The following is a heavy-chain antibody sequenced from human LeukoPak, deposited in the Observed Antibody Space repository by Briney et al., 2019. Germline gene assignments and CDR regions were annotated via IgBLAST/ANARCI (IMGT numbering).Heavy chain of an antibody. D-gene: IGHD6-13*01. CDR3: ARDPFYSSSS. J-gene: IGHJ5*02. CDR2: IYTSGST. CDR1: GGSMNPYY. Sequence: SEILSLTCSVSGGSMNPYYWSWIRQPAGKGLEWIGRIYTSGSTNYNPSLKRRVTISVDTSKNQFSLKLSSVTAADTAVYYCARDPFYSSSSWGQGTLVTVSS. V-gene: IGHV4-4*07.